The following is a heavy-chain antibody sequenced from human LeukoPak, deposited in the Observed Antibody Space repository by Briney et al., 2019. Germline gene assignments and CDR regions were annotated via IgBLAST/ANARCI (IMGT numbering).Heavy chain of an antibody. V-gene: IGHV1-46*01. D-gene: IGHD4-23*01. CDR3: ARGQRARLFTTVVTRGRPYYFDY. J-gene: IGHJ4*02. Sequence: ASVKVSCKASGYTFTSYYMHWVRQAPGQGLEWMGIINPSGGSTSYAQKFQGRVTMTRDMSTSTVYMELSSLRSEDTAVYYCARGQRARLFTTVVTRGRPYYFDYWGQGILVTVSS. CDR1: GYTFTSYY. CDR2: INPSGGST.